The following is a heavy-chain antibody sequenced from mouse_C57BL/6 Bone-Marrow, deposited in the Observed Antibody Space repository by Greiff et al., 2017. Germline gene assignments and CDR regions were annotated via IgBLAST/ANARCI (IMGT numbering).Heavy chain of an antibody. V-gene: IGHV5-4*03. J-gene: IGHJ3*01. D-gene: IGHD3-2*02. CDR2: ISDGGSYT. CDR1: GFTFSSYA. CDR3: ARVPDSSGPAY. Sequence: EVMLVESGGGLVKTGGSLKLSCAASGFTFSSYAMSWVRQTPEKRLEWVATISDGGSYTYYPDNVKGRFTISRDNAKNNLYLQMSHLKSEDTAMYYCARVPDSSGPAYWGQGTLVTVSA.